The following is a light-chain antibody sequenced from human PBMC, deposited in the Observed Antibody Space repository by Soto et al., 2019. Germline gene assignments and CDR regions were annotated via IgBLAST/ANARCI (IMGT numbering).Light chain of an antibody. CDR2: SAS. Sequence: VFTQSPGTLSLSPGERANLSCRASQSVSSSRLSWYRQKHGQAPSLLXYSASSRATGVPDRFSGSGSGTDFTRTISRLEPYDFALYYCHQFRIYPRTFGGGTKVDIK. CDR1: QSVSSSR. CDR3: HQFRIYPRT. V-gene: IGKV3-20*01. J-gene: IGKJ4*02.